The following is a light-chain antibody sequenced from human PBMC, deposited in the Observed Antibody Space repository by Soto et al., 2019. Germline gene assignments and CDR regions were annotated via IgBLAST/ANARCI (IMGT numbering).Light chain of an antibody. J-gene: IGLJ2*01. V-gene: IGLV1-40*01. CDR2: GNS. CDR3: QTYDSSLNAVV. CDR1: SSNIGAGYD. Sequence: QSVLTQPPSVSGAPGQRVTISCTGSSSNIGAGYDVHWYQQLPGTAPKVLIYGNSNRPSGVPDRFSGSKSGTSASLAITGLQAEEEADYYCQTYDSSLNAVVFGGGTKLTVL.